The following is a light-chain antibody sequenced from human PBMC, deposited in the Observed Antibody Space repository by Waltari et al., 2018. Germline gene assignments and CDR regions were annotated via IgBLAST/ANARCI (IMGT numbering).Light chain of an antibody. Sequence: IVLTQSPGTLSLSPGERATLSCRASQTISSSFLAWYQQKPGQAPRLLIYGASSRATGIPDRFSGSGSGTDFTLTISRLEPEDFAVYYWQQSGRSPRGCTFGPGTKVDIK. V-gene: IGKV3-20*01. CDR1: QTISSSF. CDR2: GAS. J-gene: IGKJ3*01. CDR3: QQSGRSPRGCT.